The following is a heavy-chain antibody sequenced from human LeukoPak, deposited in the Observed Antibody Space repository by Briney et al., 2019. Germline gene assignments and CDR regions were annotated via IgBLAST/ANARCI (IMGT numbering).Heavy chain of an antibody. J-gene: IGHJ4*02. Sequence: PSETLSLTCAVYGGSFSGYYWSWIRQPPGKGLEWIGEINHSGSTNYNPSLKSRVTISVDTSKNQFSLKLSSVTAADTAVYYCARAPRRYSRRDYFDYWGQGTLVTVSS. CDR3: ARAPRRYSRRDYFDY. D-gene: IGHD6-13*01. V-gene: IGHV4-34*01. CDR1: GGSFSGYY. CDR2: INHSGST.